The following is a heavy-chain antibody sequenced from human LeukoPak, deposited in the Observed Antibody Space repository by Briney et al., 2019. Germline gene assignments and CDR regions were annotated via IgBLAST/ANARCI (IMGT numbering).Heavy chain of an antibody. J-gene: IGHJ4*02. CDR2: IWTDGSHQ. CDR3: ARGVPAEY. D-gene: IGHD4/OR15-4a*01. Sequence: GGSLRLSCAASGFTFSSFAMHWVRQAPGKGLEWVAFIWTDGSHQYYADSVKGRFTISRDNSKNTLYLQMTSLRAEDTAVYHCARGVPAEYWGQGTLVTVSS. V-gene: IGHV3-33*01. CDR1: GFTFSSFA.